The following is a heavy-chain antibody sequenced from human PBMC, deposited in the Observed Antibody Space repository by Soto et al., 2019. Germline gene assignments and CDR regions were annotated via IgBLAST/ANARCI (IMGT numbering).Heavy chain of an antibody. CDR3: ARHLLVVPFILNWLDP. CDR2: IYYSGNT. V-gene: IGHV4-39*01. Sequence: SEALSLTCTGFGGSISSNSYYWAWIRPPPGKGLEWIGNIYYSGNTYYNPSLKSRVTISVDTSKNQFSLKLSSVTAADTAVYYCARHLLVVPFILNWLDPWGQGTLVTVSS. J-gene: IGHJ5*02. D-gene: IGHD3-22*01. CDR1: GGSISSNSYY.